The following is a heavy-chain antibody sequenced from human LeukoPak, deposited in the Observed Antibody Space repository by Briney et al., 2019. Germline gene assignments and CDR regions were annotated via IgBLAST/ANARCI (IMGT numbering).Heavy chain of an antibody. CDR1: GFTVSSNY. V-gene: IGHV3-66*01. J-gene: IGHJ4*02. CDR3: ARDRDSSSWYVYDY. Sequence: GSLRLSCAASGFTVSSNYMSWVRQAPGKGLEWVSVIYSGGSTYYADSVKGRFTISRDNSKNTLYLQMNSLRAEDTAVYYCARDRDSSSWYVYDYWGQGTLVTVSS. D-gene: IGHD6-13*01. CDR2: IYSGGST.